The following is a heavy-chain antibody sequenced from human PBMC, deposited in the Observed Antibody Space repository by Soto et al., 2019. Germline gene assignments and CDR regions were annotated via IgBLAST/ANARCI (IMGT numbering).Heavy chain of an antibody. CDR2: IHHSGST. Sequence: SGTLSLTCAAYGASFRGYYWSWIRQSPGKGLEWIGEIHHSGSTHYNPSLKSRLTFSIDESQSQFYMMLTSVTAADTALYFCARGHSTSGYDSWGQGSLVTVSS. D-gene: IGHD6-6*01. CDR3: ARGHSTSGYDS. V-gene: IGHV4-34*01. J-gene: IGHJ4*02. CDR1: GASFRGYY.